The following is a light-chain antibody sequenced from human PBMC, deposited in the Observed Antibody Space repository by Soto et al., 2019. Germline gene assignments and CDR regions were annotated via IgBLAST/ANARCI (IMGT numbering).Light chain of an antibody. J-gene: IGLJ1*01. CDR1: SSDVGGYNY. CDR2: EVR. Sequence: QSALTQPPSASGSPGQSVTISCTGTSSDVGGYNYVSWYQQHPGKAPKLIIYEVRERPSGVPDRFSGSKSGNTASLTISGLQPEDEADYYCSSYTTSSTVVFGTGTKLTVL. V-gene: IGLV2-8*01. CDR3: SSYTTSSTVV.